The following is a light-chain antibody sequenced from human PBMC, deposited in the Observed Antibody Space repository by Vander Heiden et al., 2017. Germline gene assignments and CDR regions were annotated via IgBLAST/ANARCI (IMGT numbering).Light chain of an antibody. J-gene: IGLJ1*01. CDR3: SSYTSSLTRV. V-gene: IGLV2-14*01. CDR2: DVS. CDR1: SSDVGAYNY. Sequence: SALTQPASVSGSPGQSITISCTGTSSDVGAYNYVSWYQQHPGKAPKVMISDVSNRPSGVSNRFSGSKSGNTASLTISGLQAEDEADYYCSSYTSSLTRVFGSGTKVTVL.